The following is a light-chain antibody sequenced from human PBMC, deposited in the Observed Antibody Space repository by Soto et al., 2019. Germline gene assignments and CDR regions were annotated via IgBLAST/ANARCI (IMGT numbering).Light chain of an antibody. CDR3: SSYAGSNHLV. CDR1: SSDVGGYNY. CDR2: EVS. V-gene: IGLV2-8*01. J-gene: IGLJ1*01. Sequence: QSALTQPPSASGSPGQSVTISCTGTSSDVGGYNYVSWYQQHPGKAPKLMIYEVSKRPSGVPDRFSGSKSGNTASLTVSGLHAEDEADYYCSSYAGSNHLVFGTGTKVTVL.